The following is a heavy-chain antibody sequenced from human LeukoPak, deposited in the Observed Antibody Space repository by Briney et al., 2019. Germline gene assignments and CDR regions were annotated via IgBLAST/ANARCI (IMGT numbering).Heavy chain of an antibody. CDR3: ARVSYYDSSGYYFLSYVDY. D-gene: IGHD3-22*01. Sequence: PGGSLRLSCAASGFTVSSNYMSWVRLAPGKGLEWVSVIYSGGSTYYADSVRGRFTISRDNSKNTLYLQMNSLGAEDTAVYYCARVSYYDSSGYYFLSYVDYWGQGTLVTVSS. CDR1: GFTVSSNY. V-gene: IGHV3-53*01. J-gene: IGHJ4*02. CDR2: IYSGGST.